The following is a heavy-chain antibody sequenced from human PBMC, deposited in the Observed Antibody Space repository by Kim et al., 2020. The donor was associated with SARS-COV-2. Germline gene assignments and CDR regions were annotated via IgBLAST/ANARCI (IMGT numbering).Heavy chain of an antibody. CDR3: ARRFAGVVWFGELLDHYYYGMDV. Sequence: GGSLRLSCAASGFTFSSYSMNWVRQAPGKGLEWVSSISSSSSYIYYADSVKGRFTISRDNAKNSLYLQMNSLRAEDTAVYYCARRFAGVVWFGELLDHYYYGMDVWGQGTTVTVSS. CDR1: GFTFSSYS. J-gene: IGHJ6*02. CDR2: ISSSSSYI. V-gene: IGHV3-21*01. D-gene: IGHD3-10*01.